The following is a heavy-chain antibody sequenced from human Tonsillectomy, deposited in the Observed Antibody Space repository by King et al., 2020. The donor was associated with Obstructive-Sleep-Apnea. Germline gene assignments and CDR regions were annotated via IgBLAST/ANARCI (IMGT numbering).Heavy chain of an antibody. D-gene: IGHD3-10*01. CDR3: AKDRGIDYYGSGSYYTGPGDAFDI. V-gene: IGHV3-9*01. J-gene: IGHJ3*02. Sequence: QLVQSGGGLVQPGRSLRLSCAASGFTFDDYAMHWVRQAPGKGLEWVSGISWNSGSIGYADSVKGRFTISRDNAKNSLYLQMNSLRAEDTALYYCAKDRGIDYYGSGSYYTGPGDAFDIWGQGTMVTVSS. CDR2: ISWNSGSI. CDR1: GFTFDDYA.